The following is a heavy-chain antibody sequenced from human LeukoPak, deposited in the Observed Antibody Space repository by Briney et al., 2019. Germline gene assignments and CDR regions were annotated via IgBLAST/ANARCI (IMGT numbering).Heavy chain of an antibody. V-gene: IGHV3-74*01. Sequence: GGSLRLSCVASGFTFSSYWMHWVRQAPGKGLVWVSRINSDGSSTSYADSVKGRFTISRDNSKNALYLQMNSLRPEDTAVYYCARAGEDVVLGPAPVGGSPYNWFDPWGQGTLVTVSS. CDR3: ARAGEDVVLGPAPVGGSPYNWFDP. D-gene: IGHD2-2*01. J-gene: IGHJ5*02. CDR2: INSDGSST. CDR1: GFTFSSYW.